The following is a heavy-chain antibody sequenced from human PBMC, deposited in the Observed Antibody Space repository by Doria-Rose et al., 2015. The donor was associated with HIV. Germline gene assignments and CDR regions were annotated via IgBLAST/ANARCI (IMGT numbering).Heavy chain of an antibody. Sequence: QITLKESGPVLVKPTETLTLTCTVSGASLSSPGMGVSWIRQPPGEALEWLANIFSDDDRSYKTSLTSRLTISRGTYNSQLVVITTDMHHVDTATYYCARIKSSRCYHKFYVDFWGQGTLVIVSA. D-gene: IGHD6-13*01. CDR3: ARIKSSRCYHKFYVDF. CDR1: GASLSSPGMG. J-gene: IGHJ4*02. V-gene: IGHV2-26*01. CDR2: IFSDDDR.